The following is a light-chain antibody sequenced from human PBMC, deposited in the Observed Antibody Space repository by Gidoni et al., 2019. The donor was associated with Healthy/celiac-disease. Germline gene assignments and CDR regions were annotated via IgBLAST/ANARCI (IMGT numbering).Light chain of an antibody. CDR2: GKN. CDR3: HSRDSSCNPV. Sequence: SSELSQDPAVSVALGQAVRITCQGDSLRSYYARWYQQKPGQASVLVIYGKNNRPSGIPDRFSGSSSGNTASLTITGAQADDEADYYFHSRDSSCNPVFGGGTTLPVL. V-gene: IGLV3-19*01. J-gene: IGLJ2*01. CDR1: SLRSYY.